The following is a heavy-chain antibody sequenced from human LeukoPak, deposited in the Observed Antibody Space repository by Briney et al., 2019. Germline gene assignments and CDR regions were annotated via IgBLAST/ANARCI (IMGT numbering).Heavy chain of an antibody. D-gene: IGHD3-3*02. CDR3: ARPHSSGISDASEI. CDR2: IYPGDSQT. CDR1: GYSFINYW. V-gene: IGHV5-51*01. Sequence: GESLKISCKGSGYSFINYWIGWVRQVPGEGLEWMGIIYPGDSQTRYSPSFQGQATFSSDKSISTAYLQWSSLKASDTALYYCARPHSSGISDASEIWGQGTMVIVSS. J-gene: IGHJ3*02.